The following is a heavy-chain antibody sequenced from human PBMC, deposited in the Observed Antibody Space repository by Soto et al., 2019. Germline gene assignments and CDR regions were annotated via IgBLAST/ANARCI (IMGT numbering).Heavy chain of an antibody. Sequence: EVQLVQSGAEVKKPGESLKISCKGSGYRFTNYWIGWVRQMPGKGLEWMGIIYPGDSDTRYSPSFQGQVTISADKSISTAYLQWRSLKASDTAMYYCARHPGSSSTSWLVDYWGQGTLVSVSS. D-gene: IGHD6-13*01. V-gene: IGHV5-51*01. CDR2: IYPGDSDT. CDR1: GYRFTNYW. J-gene: IGHJ4*02. CDR3: ARHPGSSSTSWLVDY.